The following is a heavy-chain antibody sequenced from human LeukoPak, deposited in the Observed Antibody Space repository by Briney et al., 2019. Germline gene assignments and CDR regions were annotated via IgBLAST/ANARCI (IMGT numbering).Heavy chain of an antibody. V-gene: IGHV4-34*01. Sequence: SETLSLTCAVYGGSFSGYYWSWIRQPPGKGLEWIGEINHSGSTNYNPSLKSRVTISVDTSKNQFSLKLSSVTAADTAVYYCARVYRGLSHGSGSYYTDYYYYYMDVWGKGTTVTISS. CDR1: GGSFSGYY. CDR2: INHSGST. J-gene: IGHJ6*03. D-gene: IGHD3-10*01. CDR3: ARVYRGLSHGSGSYYTDYYYYYMDV.